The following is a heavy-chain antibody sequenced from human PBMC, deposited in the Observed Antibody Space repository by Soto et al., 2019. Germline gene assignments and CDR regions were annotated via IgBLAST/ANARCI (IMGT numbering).Heavy chain of an antibody. D-gene: IGHD6-6*01. CDR2: ISAYNGNT. J-gene: IGHJ4*02. CDR1: GYTFTSYG. CDR3: ARPACSSSWPYYFDY. Sequence: QVQLVQSGAEVKKPGASVKVSCKASGYTFTSYGISWVRQAPGQGLERMGWISAYNGNTNYAQQLEGRVTMTTDTSTSTAYMELRSLRSDDTAVYYCARPACSSSWPYYFDYWGQGTLVTVSS. V-gene: IGHV1-18*04.